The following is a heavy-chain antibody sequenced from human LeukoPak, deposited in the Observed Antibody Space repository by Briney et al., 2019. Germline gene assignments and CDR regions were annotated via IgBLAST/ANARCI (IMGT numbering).Heavy chain of an antibody. Sequence: ASVKVSCKATGYTFTSYYMHWVRQAPGQGLEWMGIINPSGGSTSYAQKFQGRVTMTRDTSTSTVYMELSSLRSEDTAVYYCARSPTVTKRLVVESYWGQGTLVTVSS. CDR1: GYTFTSYY. J-gene: IGHJ4*02. D-gene: IGHD4-17*01. CDR3: ARSPTVTKRLVVESY. CDR2: INPSGGST. V-gene: IGHV1-46*01.